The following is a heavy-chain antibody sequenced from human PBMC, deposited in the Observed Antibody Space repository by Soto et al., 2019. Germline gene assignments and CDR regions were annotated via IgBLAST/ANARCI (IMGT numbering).Heavy chain of an antibody. J-gene: IGHJ6*04. CDR1: GYSFISYW. D-gene: IGHD6-13*01. V-gene: IGHV5-51*01. CDR2: IYPGDSDT. Sequence: GESLKISCKGSGYSFISYWIGWVRQMPGKGLEWMGIIYPGDSDTRYSPSFQGQVTISADKSISTAYLQWSSLKASDTAMYYCARTSAAGKYYDGMDVWGKGTRVTVSS. CDR3: ARTSAAGKYYDGMDV.